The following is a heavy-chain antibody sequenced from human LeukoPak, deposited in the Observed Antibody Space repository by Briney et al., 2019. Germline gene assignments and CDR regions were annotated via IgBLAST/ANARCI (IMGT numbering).Heavy chain of an antibody. D-gene: IGHD3-22*01. Sequence: AASVKVSCKASGGTFSSYAISWVRQAPGQGLEWMGRIIPIFGTANYAQKFQGRVTITTDESTSTAYMELSSLRSEDTAVYSCARGGPYDSSGDFDYWGQGTLVTVSS. J-gene: IGHJ4*02. CDR1: GGTFSSYA. CDR3: ARGGPYDSSGDFDY. V-gene: IGHV1-69*05. CDR2: IIPIFGTA.